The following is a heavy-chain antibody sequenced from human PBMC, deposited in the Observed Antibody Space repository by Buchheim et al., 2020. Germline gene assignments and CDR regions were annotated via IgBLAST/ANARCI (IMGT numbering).Heavy chain of an antibody. J-gene: IGHJ6*02. CDR1: GFTFSNYS. CDR3: ARTECGSTSCYVDYYGMDV. V-gene: IGHV3-7*01. CDR2: IKEDGSEK. Sequence: EVHLVESGGGLVQPGGSLRLSCAASGFTFSNYSMTWVRQAPGKGLECMANIKEDGSEKYYVDSVKGRFTISRDNAKNSLYLQMNSLRVEDTAVYYCARTECGSTSCYVDYYGMDVWGQGTT. D-gene: IGHD2-2*01.